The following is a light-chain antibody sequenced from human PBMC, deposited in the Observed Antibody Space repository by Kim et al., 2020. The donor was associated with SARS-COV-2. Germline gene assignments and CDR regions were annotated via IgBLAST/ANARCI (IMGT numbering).Light chain of an antibody. Sequence: SYELTQPPSVSVSPGQTASITCSGDKLGDKYACWYQQKPGQSPVLVIYQDSKRPSGIPERLSGSNSGNTATLTISGTQAMDEADYYCQAWDSSTWGFGGG. V-gene: IGLV3-1*01. J-gene: IGLJ3*02. CDR3: QAWDSSTWG. CDR2: QDS. CDR1: KLGDKY.